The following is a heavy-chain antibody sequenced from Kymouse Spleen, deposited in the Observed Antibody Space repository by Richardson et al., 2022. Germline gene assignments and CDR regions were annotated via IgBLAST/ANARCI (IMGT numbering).Heavy chain of an antibody. CDR2: INHSGST. Sequence: QVQLQQWGAGLLKPSETLSLTCAVYGGSFSGYYWSWIRQPPGKGLEWIGEINHSGSTNYNPSLKSRVTISVDTSKNQFSLKLSSVTAADTAVYYCASLGYCTNGVCYNDYWGQGTLVTVSS. CDR1: GGSFSGYY. J-gene: IGHJ4*02. CDR3: ASLGYCTNGVCYNDY. V-gene: IGHV4-34*01. D-gene: IGHD2-8*01.